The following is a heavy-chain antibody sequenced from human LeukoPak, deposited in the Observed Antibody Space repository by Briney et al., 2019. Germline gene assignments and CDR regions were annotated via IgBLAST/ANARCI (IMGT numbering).Heavy chain of an antibody. V-gene: IGHV4-61*08. CDR3: ASQSGTRRVDY. CDR1: GGSISSGGYY. D-gene: IGHD2-15*01. J-gene: IGHJ4*02. Sequence: NPSETLSLTCTVSGGSISSGGYYWSWTRQPPGKGLEWIGYIYYTGSTDYNPSLKSRVTISLDTSKDQFSLKLTSVTAADTAVYYCASQSGTRRVDYWGQGTLVTVSS. CDR2: IYYTGST.